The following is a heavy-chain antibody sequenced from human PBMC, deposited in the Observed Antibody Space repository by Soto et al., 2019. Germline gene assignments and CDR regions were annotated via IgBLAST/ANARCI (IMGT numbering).Heavy chain of an antibody. Sequence: SETLSLTCTVSGGSISSGDYYWSWIRQPPGKSLEWIGYIYYSGSTYYNPSLKSRVTISVDTSKNQFSLKLSSVTAADTAVYYCARFNYYDSSGYYSGYYFDYWGQGTLVTVSS. CDR3: ARFNYYDSSGYYSGYYFDY. D-gene: IGHD3-22*01. CDR2: IYYSGST. CDR1: GGSISSGDYY. J-gene: IGHJ4*02. V-gene: IGHV4-30-4*01.